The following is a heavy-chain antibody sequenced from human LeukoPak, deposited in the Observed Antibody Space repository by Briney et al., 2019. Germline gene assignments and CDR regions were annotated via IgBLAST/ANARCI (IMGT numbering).Heavy chain of an antibody. CDR2: IYPGDSDT. D-gene: IGHD3-10*01. CDR3: VRGVLLWFGEPTTWFDP. CDR1: GYSFTSYW. V-gene: IGHV5-51*01. J-gene: IGHJ5*02. Sequence: GESLKISCKGSGYSFTSYWIGWVRQMPGKGLEWMGIIYPGDSDTRYSPSFQGQVTISADKSISTAYLQWSSLKASDTAMYYCVRGVLLWFGEPTTWFDPWGQGTLVTVSS.